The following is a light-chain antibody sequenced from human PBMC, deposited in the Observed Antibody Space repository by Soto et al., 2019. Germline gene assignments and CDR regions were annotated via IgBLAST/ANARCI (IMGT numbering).Light chain of an antibody. V-gene: IGKV3-11*01. Sequence: DIVLTQSPATLPLSPGERATLSCRASESVTTYLAWYRQKPGQPPRLLIYDASKRATGVPVRFSGSGAGTDFTLTISSLEPEDFALYYCQQRSNWPALTFGGGTKVQIK. J-gene: IGKJ4*01. CDR3: QQRSNWPALT. CDR1: ESVTTY. CDR2: DAS.